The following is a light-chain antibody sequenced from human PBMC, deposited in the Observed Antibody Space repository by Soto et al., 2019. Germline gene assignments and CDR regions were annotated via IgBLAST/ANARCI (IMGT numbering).Light chain of an antibody. CDR1: SSDVGVYNY. CDR2: EVS. Sequence: QSALTQPASVSGSPGQSITISCIETSSDVGVYNYVSWYQQHPGKAPKLMIYEVSNRPSGVSNRFSGSKSDTTASLTISGLQAEDEADYYCSSYTTSYTVVFGGGTKLTVL. V-gene: IGLV2-14*01. CDR3: SSYTTSYTVV. J-gene: IGLJ2*01.